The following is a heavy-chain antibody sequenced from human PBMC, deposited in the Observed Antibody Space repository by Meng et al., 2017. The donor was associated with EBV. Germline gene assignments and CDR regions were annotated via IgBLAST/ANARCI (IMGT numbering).Heavy chain of an antibody. D-gene: IGHD6-13*01. CDR1: GGPFSSYA. J-gene: IGHJ4*02. CDR3: ARAEIAAAGRLDY. CDR2: IIPIFGTA. Sequence: VHLWQCGARVEKPVSSVKVSRKASGGPFSSYAIRWVRKAPGQGLEWMGGIIPIFGTANYAQKFQGRVTITADKSTSTAYMELSSLRSEDTAVYYCARAEIAAAGRLDYWGQGTLVTVSS. V-gene: IGHV1-69*06.